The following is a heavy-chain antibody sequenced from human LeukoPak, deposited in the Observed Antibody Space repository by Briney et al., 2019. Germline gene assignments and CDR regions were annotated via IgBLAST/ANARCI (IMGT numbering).Heavy chain of an antibody. D-gene: IGHD1-26*01. CDR3: ASGSYYFDY. V-gene: IGHV4-59*08. CDR1: GGSIRSYY. Sequence: PSETLSLTCTVSGGSIRSYYWSWIRQPPGKGLEWIGYIYYSGCTKYNPSLKSRATISVDTSKNQFSLKLSSVTAADTAVYYCASGSYYFDYWGQGTLVTVSS. J-gene: IGHJ4*02. CDR2: IYYSGCT.